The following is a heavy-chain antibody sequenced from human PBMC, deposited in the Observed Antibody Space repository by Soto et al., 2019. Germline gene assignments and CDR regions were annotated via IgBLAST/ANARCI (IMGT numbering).Heavy chain of an antibody. J-gene: IGHJ5*02. D-gene: IGHD3-10*01. CDR2: IYYSGST. V-gene: IGHV4-59*08. CDR3: ARQGIAMVRGLIISNWFDP. CDR1: GGPISSYY. Sequence: SETLSLTCTVSGGPISSYYWSWIRQPPGMGLEWIGYIYYSGSTNYNPSLKSRVTISVDTSKNQFSLKLSSVTAADTAVYYCARQGIAMVRGLIISNWFDPWGQGTLVTVSS.